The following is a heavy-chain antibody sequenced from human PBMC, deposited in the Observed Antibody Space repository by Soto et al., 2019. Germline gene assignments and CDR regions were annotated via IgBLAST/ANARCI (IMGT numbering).Heavy chain of an antibody. CDR3: VKGEYYYDSSGYYPFDS. J-gene: IGHJ4*02. D-gene: IGHD3-22*01. Sequence: GGSLRPSSSASGFTSSIYAMHWVRQAPGKGLEYVSSISINGDSPLYADSVKGRFTISRDNSKNTQYLQMSSLRADDTALDYCVKGEYYYDSSGYYPFDSWGQGT. CDR2: ISINGDSP. CDR1: GFTSSIYA. V-gene: IGHV3-64D*06.